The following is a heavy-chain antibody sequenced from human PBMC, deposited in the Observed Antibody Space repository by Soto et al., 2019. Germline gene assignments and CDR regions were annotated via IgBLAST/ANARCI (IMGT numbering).Heavy chain of an antibody. Sequence: SETLSLTCTVSGVSISSYYWSWIRQPPGKGLEWIGYIYYSGSTNYNPSLKSRVTISVDTSKNQFSLKLSSVTAADTAVYYCARGMFGAARPDYLGQGTLVTVSS. CDR3: ARGMFGAARPDY. CDR1: GVSISSYY. J-gene: IGHJ4*02. CDR2: IYYSGST. V-gene: IGHV4-59*01. D-gene: IGHD6-6*01.